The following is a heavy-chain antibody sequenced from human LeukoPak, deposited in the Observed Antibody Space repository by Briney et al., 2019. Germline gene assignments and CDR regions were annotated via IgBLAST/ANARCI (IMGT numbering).Heavy chain of an antibody. V-gene: IGHV3-33*01. Sequence: GGSLRLSCAASGFTFSSYGMLWVRQAPGKGLEWVAVIWYDGSNKYYADSVKGRFTISRDNSKNTLYLQMNSLRAEDTAVYYCARDRVVRGVSNWFDPWGQGTLVTVSS. CDR1: GFTFSSYG. CDR2: IWYDGSNK. J-gene: IGHJ5*02. D-gene: IGHD3-10*01. CDR3: ARDRVVRGVSNWFDP.